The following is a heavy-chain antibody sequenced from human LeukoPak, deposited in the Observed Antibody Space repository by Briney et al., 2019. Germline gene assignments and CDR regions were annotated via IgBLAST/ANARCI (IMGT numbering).Heavy chain of an antibody. Sequence: ASVKVSCKASGYTFTTYDINWVRQATGQGLEWMAWMNTNSGNTGYAHKFHGRVTMTRNTSISTAYMELSSLRSEDTAVYYCARVAGNCGGDCYRLVYWGQGTLVTVAS. CDR2: MNTNSGNT. D-gene: IGHD2-21*01. J-gene: IGHJ4*02. CDR3: ARVAGNCGGDCYRLVY. V-gene: IGHV1-8*01. CDR1: GYTFTTYD.